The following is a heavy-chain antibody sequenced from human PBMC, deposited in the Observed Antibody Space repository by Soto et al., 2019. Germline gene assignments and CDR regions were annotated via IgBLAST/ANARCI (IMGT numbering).Heavy chain of an antibody. CDR2: MYYSGIT. J-gene: IGHJ6*02. CDR1: GGSINSFY. D-gene: IGHD6-19*01. Sequence: PSETLSLTCTVSGGSINSFYWSWIRQPPGKGLEWIGYMYYSGITNYNPSLKSRVTISVDTSKKQFSLKLSSVTAADTAVYYCAREKGSGWQPSGDYYYYYGMDVWGQGTTVT. V-gene: IGHV4-59*01. CDR3: AREKGSGWQPSGDYYYYYGMDV.